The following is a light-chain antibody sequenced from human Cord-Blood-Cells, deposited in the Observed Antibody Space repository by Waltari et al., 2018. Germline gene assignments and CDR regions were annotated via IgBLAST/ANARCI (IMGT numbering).Light chain of an antibody. CDR2: RNK. CDR1: SSNIGSKY. J-gene: IGLJ3*02. Sequence: QFVLTQPPSASGTPGQRVTISCSGSSSNIGSKYEYWYQQLPGPAPKLLIYRNKQRPSGVPDRFSGSQSGTSASLAISGRQSEDEADYYCAAWDDSLSGWVFGGGTKLTVL. CDR3: AAWDDSLSGWV. V-gene: IGLV1-47*01.